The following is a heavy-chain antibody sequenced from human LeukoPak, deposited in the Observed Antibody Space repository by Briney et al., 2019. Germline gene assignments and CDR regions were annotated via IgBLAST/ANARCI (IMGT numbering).Heavy chain of an antibody. V-gene: IGHV3-21*04. J-gene: IGHJ6*03. CDR1: GFTFSSYS. CDR2: ISSSSRYI. D-gene: IGHD5-24*01. CDR3: ASQIRNGYNQYCYYYMDV. Sequence: PGGSLRLSCAASGFTFSSYSMNWVRQAPGKGLEWVSSISSSSRYIYYADSVKGRFTISRDNAKNSLYLQMNSLRAEDTAIYYCASQIRNGYNQYCYYYMDVWGKGTTVTISS.